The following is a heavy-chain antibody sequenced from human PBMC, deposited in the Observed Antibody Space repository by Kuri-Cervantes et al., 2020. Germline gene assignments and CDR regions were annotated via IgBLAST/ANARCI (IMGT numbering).Heavy chain of an antibody. D-gene: IGHD1-7*01. J-gene: IGHJ4*02. CDR2: ISYDGSNK. CDR3: ARDNWHYVSYFDL. V-gene: IGHV3-30-3*01. CDR1: GFTFSSYA. Sequence: GGSLRLSCAASGFTFSSYAMHWVRQAPGKGLERVAVISYDGSNKYYADSVKGRFTISRDNSKNTLYLQMNSLRAEDTAVYYCARDNWHYVSYFDLWGQGTLVTVYS.